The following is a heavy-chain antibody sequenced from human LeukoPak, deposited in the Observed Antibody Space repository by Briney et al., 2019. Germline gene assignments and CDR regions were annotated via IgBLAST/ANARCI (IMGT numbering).Heavy chain of an antibody. CDR3: ARYDFWSGYYTGYYYYGMDV. V-gene: IGHV1-18*01. CDR1: GGTFSSYA. D-gene: IGHD3-3*01. Sequence: ASVKVSCKASGGTFSSYAISWVRQAPGQGLEWMGWISAYNGNTNYAQKLQGRVTMTTDTSTSTAYMELRSLRSDDTAVYYCARYDFWSGYYTGYYYYGMDVWGQGTTVTVSS. CDR2: ISAYNGNT. J-gene: IGHJ6*02.